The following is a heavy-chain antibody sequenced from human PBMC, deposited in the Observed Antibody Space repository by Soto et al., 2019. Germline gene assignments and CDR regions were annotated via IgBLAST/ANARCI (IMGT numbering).Heavy chain of an antibody. D-gene: IGHD5-18*01. CDR3: SRGILV. J-gene: IGHJ4*02. CDR2: ISYGGST. Sequence: QLQLQESGPGLVKPSQTLSLTCTVSGGSINRGGYWWSWIRQHPGKGLVGIGCISYGGSTSYNPSLKSRVTISVDTSKNQFSLKLSSVTAADTAVYYCSRGILVWGQGTLITVSS. CDR1: GGSINRGGYW. V-gene: IGHV4-31*03.